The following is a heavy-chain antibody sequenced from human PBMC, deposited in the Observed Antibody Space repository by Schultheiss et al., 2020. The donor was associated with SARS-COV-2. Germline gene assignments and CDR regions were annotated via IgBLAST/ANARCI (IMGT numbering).Heavy chain of an antibody. CDR3: VRGTSPTITDDFDY. CDR1: GFTFSSYW. V-gene: IGHV3-74*01. Sequence: GESLKISCAASGFTFSSYWMHWVRQAPGKGLVWVSRINSDGSSTSYADSVKGRFTISRDNARNSLYLHMISLRADDSAVYYCVRGTSPTITDDFDYWGQGALVTVSS. D-gene: IGHD3-9*01. J-gene: IGHJ4*02. CDR2: INSDGSST.